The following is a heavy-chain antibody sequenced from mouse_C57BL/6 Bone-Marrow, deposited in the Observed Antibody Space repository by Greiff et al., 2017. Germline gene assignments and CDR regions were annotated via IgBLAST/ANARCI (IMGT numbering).Heavy chain of an antibody. CDR1: GYAFSSYW. CDR2: IYPGDGDT. J-gene: IGHJ1*03. CDR3: ARRGGRDWYFDV. Sequence: QVQLKQSGAELVKPGASVKISCKASGYAFSSYWMNWVKQRPGKGLEWIGQIYPGDGDTNYNGKFKGKATLTADKSSSTAYMQLSSLTSEDSAVYFCARRGGRDWYFDVWGTGTTVTVSS. V-gene: IGHV1-80*01. D-gene: IGHD3-3*01.